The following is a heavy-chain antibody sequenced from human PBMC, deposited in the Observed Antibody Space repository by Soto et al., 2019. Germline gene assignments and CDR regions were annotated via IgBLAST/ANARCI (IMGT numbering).Heavy chain of an antibody. J-gene: IGHJ1*01. D-gene: IGHD6-13*01. V-gene: IGHV3-15*01. CDR3: AVHSTTWFRDYFKN. Sequence: EVQLEESGGDLVKPGGSLTLSCVASGFTFSDAWMSWVRQAPGKGLEWVGRIKSKTDGGTIDYAAPVKGRFTISRHDSKNRLYMEIHSLKTEDTAVYYWAVHSTTWFRDYFKNWGQGTLVTDSS. CDR1: GFTFSDAW. CDR2: IKSKTDGGTI.